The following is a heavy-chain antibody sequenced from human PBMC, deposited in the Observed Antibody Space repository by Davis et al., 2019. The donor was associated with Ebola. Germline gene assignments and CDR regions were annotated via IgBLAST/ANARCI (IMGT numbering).Heavy chain of an antibody. CDR1: GRSFSGYY. CDR3: ARETYGDYGLYYYGMDV. Sequence: MPSETLSLTCAVYGRSFSGYYWSWIWQPPGKGLEWIGYIYYSGSTNYNPSLKSRVTISVDTSKNQFSLKLSSVTAADTAVYYCARETYGDYGLYYYGMDVWGQGTTVTVSS. D-gene: IGHD4-17*01. V-gene: IGHV4-59*01. J-gene: IGHJ6*02. CDR2: IYYSGST.